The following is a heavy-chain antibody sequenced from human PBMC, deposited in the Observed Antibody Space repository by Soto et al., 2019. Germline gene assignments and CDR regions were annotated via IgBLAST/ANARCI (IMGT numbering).Heavy chain of an antibody. J-gene: IGHJ6*02. CDR3: ATLGYCTNGVCYGTMDV. V-gene: IGHV1-2*04. CDR1: GYTFTGCY. D-gene: IGHD2-8*01. CDR2: INPNSGGT. Sequence: ASVKVSCKASGYTFTGCYMHWVRQAPGQGLEWMGWINPNSGGTNYAQKFQGWVTMTRDTSISTAYMELSRLRSDDTAVYYCATLGYCTNGVCYGTMDVWGQGTTVTVSS.